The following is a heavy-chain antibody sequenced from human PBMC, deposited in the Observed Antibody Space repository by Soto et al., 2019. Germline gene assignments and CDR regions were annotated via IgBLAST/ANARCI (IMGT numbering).Heavy chain of an antibody. J-gene: IGHJ4*02. V-gene: IGHV3-33*01. Sequence: QVQLVESGGGVVQPGRSLRLSCAASGFTFSSYGMHWVRQAPGKGLEWVAVIWYDGSNKYYADSVKGRFTISRDNSKNTLYLQMNSLRAEDTAVYYCAREGSLAATDSPHFDYWGQGTLVNVSS. CDR2: IWYDGSNK. CDR3: AREGSLAATDSPHFDY. D-gene: IGHD6-19*01. CDR1: GFTFSSYG.